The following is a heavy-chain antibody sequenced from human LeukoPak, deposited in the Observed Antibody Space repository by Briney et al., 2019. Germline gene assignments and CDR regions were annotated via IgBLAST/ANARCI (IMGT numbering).Heavy chain of an antibody. D-gene: IGHD1-26*01. J-gene: IGHJ5*02. V-gene: IGHV4-59*01. CDR3: ARDPSGSFFNWFDP. CDR1: GGSISSYY. CDR2: IYYSGRT. Sequence: PSETLSLTCSVSGGSISSYYWNWIRQTPGKGLEWIGYIYYSGRTNYNPFLKSRVTISVDTSKNQFSLKLRSVTAADTAVYYCARDPSGSFFNWFDPWGQGTLVTVSS.